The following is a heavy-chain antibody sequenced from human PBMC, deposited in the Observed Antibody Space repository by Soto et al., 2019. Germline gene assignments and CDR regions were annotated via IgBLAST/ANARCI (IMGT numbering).Heavy chain of an antibody. J-gene: IGHJ6*02. CDR3: AAAIVHTDYYYGMDV. V-gene: IGHV4-31*03. D-gene: IGHD3-22*01. CDR1: GGSIGSGGYY. Sequence: TLSLTCTVSGGSIGSGGYYWSWIRQHPVKGLEWIGYIYYSGSTYYNPSLKSRVTISVDTSKNQFSLKLSSVTAADTAVYYCAAAIVHTDYYYGMDVWGQGITVTVSS. CDR2: IYYSGST.